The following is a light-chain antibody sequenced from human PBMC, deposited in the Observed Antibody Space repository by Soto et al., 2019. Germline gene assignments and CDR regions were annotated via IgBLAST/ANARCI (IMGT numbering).Light chain of an antibody. CDR3: QQYYATPPYT. J-gene: IGKJ2*01. V-gene: IGKV4-1*01. CDR2: WAS. CDR1: QSVLYSSNNKNY. Sequence: DIVMTQSPDSLAVSLGERATINCKSSQSVLYSSNNKNYLAWYQQKPGQPPKLLIYWASTRESGVPDRFSGSRSGTDFTHSISSLQSEDVAVYYCQQYYATPPYTFGQGTKVEIK.